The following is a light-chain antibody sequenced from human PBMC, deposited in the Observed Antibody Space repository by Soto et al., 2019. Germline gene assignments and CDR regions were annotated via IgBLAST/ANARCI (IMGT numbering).Light chain of an antibody. J-gene: IGKJ1*01. CDR1: QSVSSSY. CDR2: GAS. V-gene: IGKV3-20*01. CDR3: QQYCSSLSWT. Sequence: EIVLTQSPGTLSLSPGERATLSCRASQSVSSSYLAWYQQKPGQAPRLLIYGASSRATGIPDRFSGSGSGTDFTLTISRLEPEDFAVYYCQQYCSSLSWTVGQGTKVDIK.